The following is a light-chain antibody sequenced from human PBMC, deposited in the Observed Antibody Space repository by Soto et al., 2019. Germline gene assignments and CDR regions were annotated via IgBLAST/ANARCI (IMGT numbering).Light chain of an antibody. CDR2: QAS. V-gene: IGLV2-23*01. Sequence: QSVLTQPASVSGSPGQSITISCTGTSSDVGSYNLVSWYQQHPDKAPKLMIYQASKRPSGISNRFSGSKFGNTASLTISGLQAEDEADYYCSAYAGSRIPVVFGGGTKLTVL. J-gene: IGLJ2*01. CDR1: SSDVGSYNL. CDR3: SAYAGSRIPVV.